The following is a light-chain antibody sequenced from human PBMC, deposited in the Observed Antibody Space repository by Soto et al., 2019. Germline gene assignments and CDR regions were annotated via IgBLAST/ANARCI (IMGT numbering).Light chain of an antibody. V-gene: IGKV3-20*01. CDR1: QSVSSSY. CDR2: GAS. J-gene: IGKJ4*01. CDR3: PQYGSSPLT. Sequence: EIVFTQSPGTRSLSPGDRATLACRASQSVSSSYLAWYPQKHGQAPGLLIYGASSRDTGVPERFISRGAGPACTRAISRLEPEDVEVDSCPQYGSSPLTFCGGTKVDIK.